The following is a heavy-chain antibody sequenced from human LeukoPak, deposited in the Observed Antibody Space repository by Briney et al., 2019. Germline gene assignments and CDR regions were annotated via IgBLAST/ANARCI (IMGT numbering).Heavy chain of an antibody. Sequence: QSGGSLRLSCAASGFTFSSYWMHWVRQAPGKGLVWVSRINSDGSSTSYADSVKGRFTISRDNAKNTLYLQMNSLRAEDTAVYYCARRGAVADAFDIWGQGTMVTVSS. CDR1: GFTFSSYW. CDR2: INSDGSST. J-gene: IGHJ3*02. CDR3: ARRGAVADAFDI. V-gene: IGHV3-74*01. D-gene: IGHD4-23*01.